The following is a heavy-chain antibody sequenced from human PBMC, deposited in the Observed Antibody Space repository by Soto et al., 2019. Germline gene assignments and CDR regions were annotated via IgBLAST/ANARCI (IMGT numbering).Heavy chain of an antibody. J-gene: IGHJ4*02. CDR1: GFTFSSYS. CDR3: ARDRSGSYFFDY. V-gene: IGHV3-21*01. Sequence: XVSLRLSCAASGFTFSSYSMNWVRQAPGKGLEWVSSISSSSSYIYYADSVKGRFTISRDNAKNSLYLQMNSLRAEDTAVYYCARDRSGSYFFDYWGQGTLVTVSS. CDR2: ISSSSSYI. D-gene: IGHD1-26*01.